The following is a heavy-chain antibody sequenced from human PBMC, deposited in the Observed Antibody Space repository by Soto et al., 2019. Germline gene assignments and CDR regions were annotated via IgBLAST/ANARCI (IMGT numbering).Heavy chain of an antibody. Sequence: QVQLVQSGAEVKKPGASVKVSCKASGYTFTTYGISWVRQAPGQGLEWLGWISAYNGDTNYAQKFRGRVTVTTDTSTSTAYMELRTLRSDDTAAYYCARDRSGWVLEDWGQGTLVIVSS. CDR1: GYTFTTYG. J-gene: IGHJ1*01. D-gene: IGHD6-19*01. CDR3: ARDRSGWVLED. V-gene: IGHV1-18*01. CDR2: ISAYNGDT.